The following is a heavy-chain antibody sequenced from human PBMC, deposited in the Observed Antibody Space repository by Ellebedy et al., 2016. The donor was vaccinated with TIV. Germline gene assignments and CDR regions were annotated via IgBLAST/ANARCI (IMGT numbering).Heavy chain of an antibody. CDR2: IYYSGST. Sequence: LRLSXTVSGGSISSGGYYWSWIRQHPGKGLEWIGYIYYSGSTYYNPSLKSRVIISVDTSKNQFSLKLSSVTAADTAVYYCARGWGDYYGSGTYYLFDYWGQGTLVTVSS. CDR3: ARGWGDYYGSGTYYLFDY. J-gene: IGHJ4*02. D-gene: IGHD3-10*01. CDR1: GGSISSGGYY. V-gene: IGHV4-31*03.